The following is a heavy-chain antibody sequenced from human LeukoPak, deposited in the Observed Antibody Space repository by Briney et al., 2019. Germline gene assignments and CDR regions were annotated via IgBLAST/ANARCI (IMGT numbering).Heavy chain of an antibody. D-gene: IGHD2-15*01. CDR1: GGSFSGYY. V-gene: IGHV4-34*01. CDR3: ASGGYCSGGSCYSPPAY. CDR2: INHSGST. Sequence: SETLSLTCAVYGGSFSGYYWSWIREPPGKGLEWIGEINHSGSTNYNPSLKSRVTISVDTSKNQFSLKLSSVTAADTAVYYCASGGYCSGGSCYSPPAYWRQGTLVTVSS. J-gene: IGHJ4*02.